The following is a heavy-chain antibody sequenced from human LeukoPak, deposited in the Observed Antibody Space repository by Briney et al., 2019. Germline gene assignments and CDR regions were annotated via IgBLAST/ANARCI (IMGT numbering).Heavy chain of an antibody. Sequence: GGSLRLSCAASGFTFSSYGMHWVRQAPGKGLKWVAVIWYDGSNKYYADSVKGRFTISRDNSKNTLYLQMNSLRAEDTAVYYCARDKAGYFDYWGQGTLVTVSS. J-gene: IGHJ4*02. CDR3: ARDKAGYFDY. CDR1: GFTFSSYG. CDR2: IWYDGSNK. V-gene: IGHV3-33*01.